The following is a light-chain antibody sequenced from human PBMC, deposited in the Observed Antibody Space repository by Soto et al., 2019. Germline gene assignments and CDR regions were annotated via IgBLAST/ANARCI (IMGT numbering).Light chain of an antibody. CDR1: SSDIGGYNS. CDR2: EVT. V-gene: IGLV2-14*01. J-gene: IGLJ1*01. Sequence: QSALTQPASVSGSPGQSITISCTGTSSDIGGYNSVSWYQQHPGRAPRLIIYEVTNRPSGVSNRFSASKSGNTASLTISGLQAEDEADYYCTSYTPIVTLGSVFGT. CDR3: TSYTPIVTLGSV.